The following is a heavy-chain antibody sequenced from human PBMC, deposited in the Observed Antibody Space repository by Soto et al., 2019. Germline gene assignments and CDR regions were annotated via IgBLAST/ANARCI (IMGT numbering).Heavy chain of an antibody. J-gene: IGHJ6*02. CDR1: GGSFSGYY. Sequence: PSETLSLTCAVYGGSFSGYYWSWIRQPPGKGLEWIGEINQSGSTNYNPSLKSRVTISVDTSKNQFSLKLSSVTAADTAVYYCARGVITMVRGVIITYYYYYGMDVWGQGTTVTVSS. CDR2: INQSGST. D-gene: IGHD3-10*01. V-gene: IGHV4-34*01. CDR3: ARGVITMVRGVIITYYYYYGMDV.